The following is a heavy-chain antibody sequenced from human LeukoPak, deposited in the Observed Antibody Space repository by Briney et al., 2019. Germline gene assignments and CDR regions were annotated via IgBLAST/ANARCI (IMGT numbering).Heavy chain of an antibody. CDR2: ISSSSRYI. D-gene: IGHD2/OR15-2a*01. V-gene: IGHV3-21*01. CDR3: ASFSD. CDR1: GFSFSSYG. Sequence: TGGSLRLSCAASGFSFSSYGMNWVRQAPGKGLEWVSSISSSSRYIHYADSVKGRFTISRDNAKNSLYLQMNSLRDDDTAVYYCASFSDWGQGTLVTVSS. J-gene: IGHJ4*02.